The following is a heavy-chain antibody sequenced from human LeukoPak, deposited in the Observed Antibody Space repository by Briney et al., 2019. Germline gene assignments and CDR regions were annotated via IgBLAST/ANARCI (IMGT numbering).Heavy chain of an antibody. CDR3: ARDRSGYDRAFDY. Sequence: QPGRSLRLSCAASGFTFSSYGMHWVRQAPGKGLEWVSYISSGSGTIYYADSVKGRFTISRDNAKNSLYLQMNSLRVEDTAVYYCARDRSGYDRAFDYWGQGTLVTVSS. CDR1: GFTFSSYG. V-gene: IGHV3-48*01. CDR2: ISSGSGTI. J-gene: IGHJ4*02. D-gene: IGHD5-12*01.